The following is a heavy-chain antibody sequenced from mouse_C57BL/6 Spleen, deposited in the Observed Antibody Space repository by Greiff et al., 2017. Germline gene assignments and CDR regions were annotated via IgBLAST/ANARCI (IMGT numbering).Heavy chain of an antibody. Sequence: EVQLVESGGGLVKPGGSLKISCAASGFTFSDYGMHWVRQAPEKGLEWVAYISSGSSTIDYAATVKGRYTISRDNAKNTLFLQMTRLRSEDTAMYYCARGVPGHFDYWGQGTTLTVSS. CDR1: GFTFSDYG. D-gene: IGHD2-14*01. CDR3: ARGVPGHFDY. J-gene: IGHJ2*01. CDR2: ISSGSSTI. V-gene: IGHV5-17*01.